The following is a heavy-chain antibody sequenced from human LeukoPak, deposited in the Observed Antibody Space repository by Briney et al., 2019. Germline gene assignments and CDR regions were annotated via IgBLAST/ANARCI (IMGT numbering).Heavy chain of an antibody. D-gene: IGHD6-13*01. CDR1: GGSVSSGSYY. CDR2: IYYSGST. CDR3: ARRRSRSWANFDY. J-gene: IGHJ4*02. Sequence: SETLSLTCTVSGGSVSSGSYYWSWIRQPPGKGLEWIGYIYYSGSTNYNPSLKSRVTISLDTSTNQFSLGLSSVTAADTAVYYCARRRSRSWANFDYWGQGTLVTVSS. V-gene: IGHV4-61*01.